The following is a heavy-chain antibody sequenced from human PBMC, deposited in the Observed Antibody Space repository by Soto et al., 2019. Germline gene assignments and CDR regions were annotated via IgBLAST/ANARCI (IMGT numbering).Heavy chain of an antibody. Sequence: AASVKVSCKASGYTFTCYYMHWVRQAPGQGLEWMGIINPSGGSTSYAQKFQGRVTMTRDTSTSTVYMELSSLRSEDTAVYYCARLEVVPAAINTYYYGMDVWGQGTTVTVSS. D-gene: IGHD2-2*02. CDR2: INPSGGST. CDR1: GYTFTCYY. J-gene: IGHJ6*02. V-gene: IGHV1-46*01. CDR3: ARLEVVPAAINTYYYGMDV.